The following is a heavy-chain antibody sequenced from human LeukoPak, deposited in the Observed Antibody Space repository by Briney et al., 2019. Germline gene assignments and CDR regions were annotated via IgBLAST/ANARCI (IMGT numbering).Heavy chain of an antibody. V-gene: IGHV1-3*03. Sequence: GASVKVSCKASGGTFSSYAISWVRQAPGQRLEWMGWINAGNGNTKYSQEFQGRVTITRDTSASTAYMELSSLRSEDMAVYYCARGTSWEIFGVVPNWFDPWGQGTLVTVSS. CDR3: ARGTSWEIFGVVPNWFDP. CDR1: GGTFSSYA. CDR2: INAGNGNT. D-gene: IGHD3-3*01. J-gene: IGHJ5*02.